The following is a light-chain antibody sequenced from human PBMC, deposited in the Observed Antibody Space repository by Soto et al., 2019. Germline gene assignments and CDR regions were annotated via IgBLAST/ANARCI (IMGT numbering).Light chain of an antibody. V-gene: IGLV1-44*01. J-gene: IGLJ3*02. CDR3: AAWDDSLNGVV. CDR1: SSNIGSTT. CDR2: NNN. Sequence: QSVLTQPPSASGTPGQRVTIACSGRSSNIGSTTVKWYQQLPGTAPKLLIYNNNQRPSGVPDRFSGSKSGTSASLAIRGLQSEDEADYYCAAWDDSLNGVVFGGGTQLTVL.